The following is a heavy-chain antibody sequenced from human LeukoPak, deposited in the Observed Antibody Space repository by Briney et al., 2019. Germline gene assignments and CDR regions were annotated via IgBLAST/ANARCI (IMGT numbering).Heavy chain of an antibody. CDR2: IGTAIDT. V-gene: IGHV3-13*01. D-gene: IGHD6-19*01. J-gene: IGHJ6*03. Sequence: PGGSLRLSCAASGFTFSNCAMHWVRQPTGQGLEWVSTIGTAIDTHYPGSVEGRFTLSRDNAKNSLYFQMNSLTAGDTAVYYCARGPPSGKYYYMDVWGKGTTVTVSS. CDR1: GFTFSNCA. CDR3: ARGPPSGKYYYMDV.